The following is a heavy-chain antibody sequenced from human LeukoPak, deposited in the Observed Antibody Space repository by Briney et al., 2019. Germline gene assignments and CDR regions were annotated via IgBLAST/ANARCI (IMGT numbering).Heavy chain of an antibody. V-gene: IGHV3-30*02. CDR3: ARGSQYNILTGFIVGAMDDFDY. CDR1: GFTFSRYG. Sequence: GGSLRLSCAASGFTFSRYGMHWVRQAPGKGLEWVSFTRFDGKNKYYADSVKGRFTISKDSSKNTLDLQMNSLRPEDTAVYYCARGSQYNILTGFIVGAMDDFDYWGQGTLATVSS. J-gene: IGHJ4*02. CDR2: TRFDGKNK. D-gene: IGHD3-9*01.